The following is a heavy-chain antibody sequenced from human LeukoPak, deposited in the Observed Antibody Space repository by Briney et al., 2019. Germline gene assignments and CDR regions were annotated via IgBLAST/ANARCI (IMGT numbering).Heavy chain of an antibody. CDR1: GFTFSSYS. CDR2: ISSSSSYI. CDR3: ATDYGGTGSYYYYGMDV. V-gene: IGHV3-21*01. D-gene: IGHD4-23*01. Sequence: GSLRLSCAASGFTFSSYSMNWVRQAPGKGLEWVSSISSSSSYIYYADSVKGRFTISRDNAKNSLYLQMNSLRAEDTAVYYCATDYGGTGSYYYYGMDVWGQGTTVTVSS. J-gene: IGHJ6*02.